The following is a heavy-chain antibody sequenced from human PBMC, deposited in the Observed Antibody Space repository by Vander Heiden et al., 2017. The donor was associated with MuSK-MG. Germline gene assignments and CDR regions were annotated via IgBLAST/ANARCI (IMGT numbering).Heavy chain of an antibody. Sequence: QVQLQQWGAGLLEPSETLSLTCAVYGGTFSGYYRSWIGPPPGKGLGWIGEIKHSGSTNYNPSLKSRVTISVDTSKNQFSLKLSSVTAADTAVYYCARCRQGARGSGGLIGVWGQGTLVTVSS. CDR2: IKHSGST. J-gene: IGHJ4*02. D-gene: IGHD3-10*01. CDR1: GGTFSGYY. V-gene: IGHV4-34*01. CDR3: ARCRQGARGSGGLIGV.